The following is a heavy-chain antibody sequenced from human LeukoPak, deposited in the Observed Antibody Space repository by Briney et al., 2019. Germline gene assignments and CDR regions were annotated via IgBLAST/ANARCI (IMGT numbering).Heavy chain of an antibody. CDR2: IYYSGST. V-gene: IGHV4-59*01. D-gene: IGHD4-17*01. Sequence: SETLSLTCTVSGGSISSYYWSWIRQPPGKGLEWIGYIYYSGSTNYNLSLKSRVTISVDTSKNQFSLKLSSVTAADTAVYYCAGYRDTVTPFDYWGQGTLVTVSS. J-gene: IGHJ4*02. CDR3: AGYRDTVTPFDY. CDR1: GGSISSYY.